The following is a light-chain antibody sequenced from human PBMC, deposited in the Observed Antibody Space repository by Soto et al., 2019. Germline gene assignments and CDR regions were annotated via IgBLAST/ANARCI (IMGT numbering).Light chain of an antibody. J-gene: IGKJ5*01. CDR2: GAS. CDR1: QNLSSYF. Sequence: VSTQSPGTLSLSPVDRSSLSCRTSQNLSSYFLAWYQHKPGQAPRLLISGASRRATGIPDRFSGAGSGTDFTLNISRLEPEDFGLYYCPQHAILPITFGQGTRLEIK. CDR3: PQHAILPIT. V-gene: IGKV3-20*01.